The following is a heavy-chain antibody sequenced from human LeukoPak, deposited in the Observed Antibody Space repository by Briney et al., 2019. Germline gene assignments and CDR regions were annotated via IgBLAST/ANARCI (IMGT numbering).Heavy chain of an antibody. CDR3: ARWGIAAADSYYYMDV. V-gene: IGHV1-8*01. J-gene: IGHJ6*03. CDR1: GYTFTSYD. Sequence: ASVKVSCKASGYTFTSYDINWVRQATGQGLEWMGWMNPNSGNTGYAQKVQGRVTMTRNTSISTAYMELSSLRSEDTAVYYCARWGIAAADSYYYMDVWGKGTTVTISS. CDR2: MNPNSGNT. D-gene: IGHD6-13*01.